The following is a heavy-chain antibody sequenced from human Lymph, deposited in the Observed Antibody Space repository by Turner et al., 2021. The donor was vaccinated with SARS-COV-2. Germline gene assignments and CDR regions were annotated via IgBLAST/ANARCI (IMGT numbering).Heavy chain of an antibody. CDR2: IKWSGGSI. D-gene: IGHD1-26*01. V-gene: IGHV3-9*01. CDR1: GFTFDDYA. Sequence: EVPLVESGGGLVQPGRSLRLSCAASGFTFDDYAMHWVRQAPGKGLEWVSGIKWSGGSIAYADSVKGRFTISRDNAKNSLYLQMNSLRAEDTAFYYCAKDLAGTYYSSFDYWGQGTLVTVSS. J-gene: IGHJ4*02. CDR3: AKDLAGTYYSSFDY.